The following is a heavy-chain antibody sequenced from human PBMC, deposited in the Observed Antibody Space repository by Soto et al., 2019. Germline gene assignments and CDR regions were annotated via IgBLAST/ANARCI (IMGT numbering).Heavy chain of an antibody. V-gene: IGHV1-69*06. D-gene: IGHD2-8*01. J-gene: IGHJ4*02. CDR1: GGTFSSYA. CDR3: ARVLYCTNGVCPPVPYFDY. CDR2: IIPIFGTA. Sequence: ASVKVSCKASGGTFSSYAISWVRQAPGQGLEWMGGIIPIFGTANYAQKFQGRVTITADKSTSTAYMELSSLRSGDTAVYYCARVLYCTNGVCPPVPYFDYWGQGTLVTVSS.